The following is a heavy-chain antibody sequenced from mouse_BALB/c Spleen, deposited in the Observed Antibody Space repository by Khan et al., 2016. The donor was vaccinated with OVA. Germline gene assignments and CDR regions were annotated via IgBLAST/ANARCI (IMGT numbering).Heavy chain of an antibody. J-gene: IGHJ2*01. CDR3: ARDRIDY. CDR2: INPTSGST. V-gene: IGHV1-7*01. Sequence: VQLQQSGAELAKPGASVKMSCKASGYTFTSYWMNWIKQRPGQGLEWIGYINPTSGSTDYNPKLKDKATLTADKSTSTAYMQLSSLTSDDTAVYYCARDRIDYWGQGTALAVSS. CDR1: GYTFTSYW.